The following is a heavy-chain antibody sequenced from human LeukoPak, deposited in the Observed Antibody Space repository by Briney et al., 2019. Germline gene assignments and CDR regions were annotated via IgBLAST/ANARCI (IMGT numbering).Heavy chain of an antibody. J-gene: IGHJ3*02. CDR3: ASAAHDYGDYGAFDI. Sequence: GSLRLSCAASGFTVSSNYMSWIRQPPGKGLEWIGSIYHSGSTYYNPSLKSRVTISVDTSKNQFSLKLSSVTAADTAVYYCASAAHDYGDYGAFDIWGQGTMVTVSS. CDR1: GFTVSSNY. CDR2: IYHSGST. D-gene: IGHD4-17*01. V-gene: IGHV4-38-2*01.